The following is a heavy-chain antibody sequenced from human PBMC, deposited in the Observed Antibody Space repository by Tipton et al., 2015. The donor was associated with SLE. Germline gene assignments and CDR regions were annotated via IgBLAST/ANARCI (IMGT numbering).Heavy chain of an antibody. Sequence: SLRLSCAASGFTVRSDYMSWVRQAPGKELEWVAFIRYDGSNKYYADSVKGRFTISRDNSRNTLYLQMNSLRPEDTAVYYCAKEVVAANYYYLGMDVWGQGTTVTVSS. V-gene: IGHV3-30*02. J-gene: IGHJ6*02. CDR3: AKEVVAANYYYLGMDV. CDR1: GFTVRSDY. D-gene: IGHD2-15*01. CDR2: IRYDGSNK.